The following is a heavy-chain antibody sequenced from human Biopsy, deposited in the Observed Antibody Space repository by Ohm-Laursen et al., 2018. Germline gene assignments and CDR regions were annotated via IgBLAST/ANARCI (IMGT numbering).Heavy chain of an antibody. V-gene: IGHV1-58*02. CDR3: ASRPNCGGDCSSGFDY. CDR2: IVVGGGNT. J-gene: IGHJ4*02. Sequence: ASVKVSCKASGFTFNRSAMQWVRQARGQSLEWIGWIVVGGGNTNYAQKFQERVTITRDMSTSTAYMELSSLRSEDTAVYYCASRPNCGGDCSSGFDYWGQGTLVTVSS. D-gene: IGHD2-21*02. CDR1: GFTFNRSA.